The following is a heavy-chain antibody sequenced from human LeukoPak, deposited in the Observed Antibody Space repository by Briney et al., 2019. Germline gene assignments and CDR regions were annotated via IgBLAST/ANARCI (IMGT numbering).Heavy chain of an antibody. D-gene: IGHD3-22*01. V-gene: IGHV3-33*06. CDR3: AKAVYYYDSSGRHPAEYFQH. CDR2: MWYDGSNK. CDR1: GFTFSSYG. Sequence: GRSLRLSCAASGFTFSSYGMHWVRQAPGKGLGWVAVMWYDGSNKYYADSVKGRFTISRDNSKNTLYLQMNSLRAEDTAVYYCAKAVYYYDSSGRHPAEYFQHWGQGTLVTVYS. J-gene: IGHJ1*01.